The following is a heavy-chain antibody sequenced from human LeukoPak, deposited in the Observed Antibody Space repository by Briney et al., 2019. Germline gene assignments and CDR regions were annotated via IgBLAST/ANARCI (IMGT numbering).Heavy chain of an antibody. Sequence: GGSLRLSCAVSGFTFSSYWMHWVRQAPGKGLVWVSRIDRDGSRINYADSVKGRFTISRDNGKNTLFLQMNSLRAEDAAVYYYAKDRVGYSGYEDYYYYGMDVWGQGTTVTVSS. V-gene: IGHV3-74*01. CDR3: AKDRVGYSGYEDYYYYGMDV. D-gene: IGHD5-12*01. CDR2: IDRDGSRI. CDR1: GFTFSSYW. J-gene: IGHJ6*02.